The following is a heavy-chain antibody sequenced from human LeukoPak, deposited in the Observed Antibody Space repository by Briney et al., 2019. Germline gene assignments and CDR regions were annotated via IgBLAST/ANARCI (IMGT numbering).Heavy chain of an antibody. CDR1: GYTFTGYY. V-gene: IGHV1-2*02. CDR3: AREGLDGYSYGHYYYYMDV. Sequence: ASVKVSCKASGYTFTGYYMHWVRQAPGQGLEWMGWINPNSGGTNYAQKFQGRVTMTRDTSISTAYMELSRLRSDDTAVYYCAREGLDGYSYGHYYYYMDVWGKGTTVTISS. J-gene: IGHJ6*03. D-gene: IGHD5-18*01. CDR2: INPNSGGT.